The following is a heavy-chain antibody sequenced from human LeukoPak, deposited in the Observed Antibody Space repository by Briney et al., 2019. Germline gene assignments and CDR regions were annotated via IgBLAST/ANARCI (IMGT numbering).Heavy chain of an antibody. D-gene: IGHD2-2*01. Sequence: SETLSLTCTVSGGSISSSSYYWGWVRKPPGKGQEWIGSIYYSGSTYYNPSLKRRVTISVDTSKNQFSLQLSSVTAADAAVYYCATIVVPAAMPYYYYMDVWGKGTTVTVSS. J-gene: IGHJ6*03. CDR2: IYYSGST. V-gene: IGHV4-39*01. CDR1: GGSISSSSYY. CDR3: ATIVVPAAMPYYYYMDV.